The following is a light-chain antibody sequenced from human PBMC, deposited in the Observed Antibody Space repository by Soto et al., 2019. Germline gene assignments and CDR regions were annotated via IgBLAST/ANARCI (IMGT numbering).Light chain of an antibody. Sequence: QSVLTQSSSASASLGSSVKLTCTLSSGHSSYIIAWHQQQPGKAPRYLMKLEGSGSYNKGSGVPDRFSGSSSGADRYLTISNLQFEDEADYYCETGDSNTRVFGGGTKVTVL. CDR1: SGHSSYI. J-gene: IGLJ2*01. CDR3: ETGDSNTRV. CDR2: LEGSGSY. V-gene: IGLV4-60*02.